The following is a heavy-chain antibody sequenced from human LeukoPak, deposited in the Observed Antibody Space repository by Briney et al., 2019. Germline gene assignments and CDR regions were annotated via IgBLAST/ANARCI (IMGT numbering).Heavy chain of an antibody. CDR2: IYYSGST. V-gene: IGHV4-39*01. Sequence: SETLSLTCTVSGGSISSSSYYWSWIRQPPGKGLEWIGSIYYSGSTYYNPSLKSRVTISVDTSKNQFSLKLSSVTAADTAVYYCARRGILLDYSFDYWGQGTLVTVSS. CDR1: GGSISSSSYY. CDR3: ARRGILLDYSFDY. J-gene: IGHJ4*02. D-gene: IGHD3-16*01.